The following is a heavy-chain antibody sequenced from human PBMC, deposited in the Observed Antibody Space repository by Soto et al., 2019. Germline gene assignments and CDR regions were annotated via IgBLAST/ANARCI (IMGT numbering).Heavy chain of an antibody. CDR1: GYTFTSYA. CDR3: ARARKLLWFGELGNDAFDI. V-gene: IGHV1-3*01. J-gene: IGHJ3*02. CDR2: INAGNGNT. Sequence: ASVKVSCKASGYTFTSYAMHWVRQAPGQRLEWMGWINAGNGNTKYSQKFQGRVTITRDTSASTAYMELSSLRSEDTAVYYCARARKLLWFGELGNDAFDIWGQGTMVNVSS. D-gene: IGHD3-10*01.